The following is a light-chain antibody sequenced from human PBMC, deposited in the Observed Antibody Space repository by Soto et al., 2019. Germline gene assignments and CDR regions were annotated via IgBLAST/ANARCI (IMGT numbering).Light chain of an antibody. V-gene: IGKV1-12*01. CDR3: QQANSLPRT. Sequence: DIHMTQSPSYVSASVGDRVSITCRASQGVSTWLAWYQQKPGRAPKLLIYGASSLHTGVPSRFSGSGSGTHFTLTISSLQPEDFATYICQQANSLPRTFGQGTKVDIK. J-gene: IGKJ1*01. CDR2: GAS. CDR1: QGVSTW.